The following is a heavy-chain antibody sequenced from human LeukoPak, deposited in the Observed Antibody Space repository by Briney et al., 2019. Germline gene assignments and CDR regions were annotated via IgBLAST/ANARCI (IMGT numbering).Heavy chain of an antibody. V-gene: IGHV4-59*01. D-gene: IGHD6-6*01. CDR1: GVSISSYY. CDR3: ARRVAVRPRYAFDI. CDR2: IFYSGNT. J-gene: IGHJ3*02. Sequence: SETLSLTCTVSGVSISSYYWSWVRQPPRRELECMGYIFYSGNTTSNPSLKSRVTISLDTSKNQFSLKLTSVTAADTAVYYCARRVAVRPRYAFDIWGQGTMVTVSS.